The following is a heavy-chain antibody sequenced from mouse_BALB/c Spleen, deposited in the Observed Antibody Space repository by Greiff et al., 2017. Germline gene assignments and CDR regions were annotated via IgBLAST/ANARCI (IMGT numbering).Heavy chain of an antibody. CDR2: ISSGGST. CDR3: AKAYYYGSSYNYFDY. V-gene: IGHV5-6-5*01. J-gene: IGHJ2*01. Sequence: EVQLVESGGGLVKPGGSLKLSCAASGFTFSSYAMSWVRQTPEKRLEWVASISSGGSTYYPDSVKGRFTISRDNARNILYLQRSSLRSEDTAMYYCAKAYYYGSSYNYFDYWGQGTTLTVSS. CDR1: GFTFSSYA. D-gene: IGHD1-1*01.